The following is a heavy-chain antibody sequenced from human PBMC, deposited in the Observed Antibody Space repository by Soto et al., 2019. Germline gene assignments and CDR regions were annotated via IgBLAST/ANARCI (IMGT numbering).Heavy chain of an antibody. J-gene: IGHJ6*03. Sequence: SETLSLTCAVYGGSFSGYYWSWIRQPPGKGLEWIGEINHSGSTNYNPSLKSRVTISVDTSKNQFSLKLSSVTAADTAVYYWAGVPMVRGVAPNKAYYMDVWGKGTTVTVSS. CDR3: AGVPMVRGVAPNKAYYMDV. CDR1: GGSFSGYY. D-gene: IGHD3-10*01. V-gene: IGHV4-34*01. CDR2: INHSGST.